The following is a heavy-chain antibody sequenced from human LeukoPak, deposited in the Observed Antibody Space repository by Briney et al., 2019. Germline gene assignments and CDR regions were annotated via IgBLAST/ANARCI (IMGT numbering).Heavy chain of an antibody. Sequence: PSETLSLTCTVSGDSISSYYWTWIRQPAGKGLEWIGRIYGIGSTNYNPSLKSRVTMSVDTSKNQFSLKLRSVTAADTAVYYCARATRWLQFDYWGQGTLVTVSS. CDR1: GDSISSYY. CDR2: IYGIGST. J-gene: IGHJ4*02. D-gene: IGHD5-24*01. CDR3: ARATRWLQFDY. V-gene: IGHV4-4*07.